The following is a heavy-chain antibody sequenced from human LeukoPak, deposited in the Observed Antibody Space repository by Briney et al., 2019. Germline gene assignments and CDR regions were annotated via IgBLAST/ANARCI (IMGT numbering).Heavy chain of an antibody. CDR3: ASSFYCSSTSCLPGYYYYMDV. V-gene: IGHV1-8*03. Sequence: ASVKVSCKASGYTFTSYDINWVRQATGQGLEWMGWMNPNSGNTGYAQKFQGRVTITRNTSISTAYMELSSLRSEDTAVYYCASSFYCSSTSCLPGYYYYMDVWGKGTTVTVSS. CDR1: GYTFTSYD. D-gene: IGHD2-2*01. CDR2: MNPNSGNT. J-gene: IGHJ6*03.